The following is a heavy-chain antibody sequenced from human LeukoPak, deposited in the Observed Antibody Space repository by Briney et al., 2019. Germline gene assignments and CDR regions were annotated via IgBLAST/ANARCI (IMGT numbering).Heavy chain of an antibody. CDR1: GFTFSSYA. J-gene: IGHJ3*02. V-gene: IGHV3-30*04. Sequence: GGSLRLSCAASGFTFSSYAMHWVRQAPGKGLEWVAVISYDGSNKYYADSVKGRFTISRDNSKNTLYLQMNSLRAEDTAVYYCAKRSSEYSSGWYSGDAFDIWGQGTMVTVSS. CDR3: AKRSSEYSSGWYSGDAFDI. CDR2: ISYDGSNK. D-gene: IGHD6-19*01.